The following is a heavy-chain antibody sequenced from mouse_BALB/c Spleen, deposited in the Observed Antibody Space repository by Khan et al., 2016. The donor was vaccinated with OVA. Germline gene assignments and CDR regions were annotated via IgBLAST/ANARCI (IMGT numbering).Heavy chain of an antibody. CDR2: INPSSDYN. J-gene: IGHJ3*01. Sequence: VQLKESGAELARPGASVKMSCKASGYIFTSYMIHWVKQRPGQGLEWIGDINPSSDYNNYNQKFKDKATLTADKSSSTAYMQLSSLTSEDSAVYYCARGGYGSFGYWGQGTLVTVSA. V-gene: IGHV1-4*01. CDR3: ARGGYGSFGY. CDR1: GYIFTSYM. D-gene: IGHD1-1*01.